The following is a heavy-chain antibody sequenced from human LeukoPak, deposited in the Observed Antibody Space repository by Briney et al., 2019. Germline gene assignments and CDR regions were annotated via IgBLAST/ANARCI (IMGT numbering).Heavy chain of an antibody. D-gene: IGHD2-2*01. V-gene: IGHV4-34*01. CDR3: ARGVKCSSTSCYGGDY. J-gene: IGHJ4*02. Sequence: PGXGLEWIXXINHSGSTNYNPSLKSRVTISVDTSKNQFSLKLSSVTAADTAVYYCARGVKCSSTSCYGGDYWGQGTLVTVSS. CDR2: INHSGST.